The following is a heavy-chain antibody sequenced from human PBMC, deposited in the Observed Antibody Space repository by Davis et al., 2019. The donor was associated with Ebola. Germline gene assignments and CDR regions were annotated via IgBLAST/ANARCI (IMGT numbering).Heavy chain of an antibody. CDR2: IYYSGST. J-gene: IGHJ5*02. V-gene: IGHV4-59*08. CDR3: ARSSLLYSNYVGFDP. Sequence: SETLSLTCTVSGGSISSYYWSWIRQPPGKGLEWIGYIYYSGSTNYNPSLKSRVTISVDTSKNQFSLKLSSVTAADTALYYCARSSLLYSNYVGFDPWGQGTLVTVSS. D-gene: IGHD4-11*01. CDR1: GGSISSYY.